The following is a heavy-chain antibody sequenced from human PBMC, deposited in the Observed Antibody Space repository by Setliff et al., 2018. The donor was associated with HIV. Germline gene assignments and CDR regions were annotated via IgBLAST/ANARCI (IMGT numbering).Heavy chain of an antibody. CDR3: ARGWEGGMDY. Sequence: ASVKVSCKASGYAFTRYFMHCVRQAPGQGLEWLGMINPSGGSTWYAQKFQGRVTMTGDTSTNTLYMELSSLRSEDTAVYYCARGWEGGMDYWGQGTLVTVSS. CDR2: INPSGGST. J-gene: IGHJ4*02. V-gene: IGHV1-46*01. CDR1: GYAFTRYF. D-gene: IGHD1-26*01.